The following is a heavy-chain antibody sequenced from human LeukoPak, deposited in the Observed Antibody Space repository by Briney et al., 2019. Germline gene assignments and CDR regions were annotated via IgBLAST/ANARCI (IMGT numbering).Heavy chain of an antibody. Sequence: SETLSLTCTVSGYSISSGYYWGWIRQPPGKGLEWIGSIYHSGSTYYNPSLKSRVTISVDTSKNQFSLKLSSVTAADTAVYYCARAGDCSGGSCYSVNAFDIWGQGTMVTVSS. V-gene: IGHV4-38-2*02. CDR3: ARAGDCSGGSCYSVNAFDI. CDR1: GYSISSGYY. D-gene: IGHD2-15*01. CDR2: IYHSGST. J-gene: IGHJ3*02.